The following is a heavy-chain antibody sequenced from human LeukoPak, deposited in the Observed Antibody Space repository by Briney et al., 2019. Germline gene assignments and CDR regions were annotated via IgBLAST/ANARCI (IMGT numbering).Heavy chain of an antibody. CDR2: INHSGST. D-gene: IGHD3-22*01. CDR1: GGSISSSSYY. CDR3: ARAYYYDSSGYYYEWSWFDP. Sequence: SETLSLTCSASGGSISSSSYYWSWIRQPPGKGLEWIGEINHSGSTNYNPSLKSRVTISVDTSKNQFSLKLSSVTAADTAVYYCARAYYYDSSGYYYEWSWFDPWGQGTLVTVSS. V-gene: IGHV4-39*07. J-gene: IGHJ5*02.